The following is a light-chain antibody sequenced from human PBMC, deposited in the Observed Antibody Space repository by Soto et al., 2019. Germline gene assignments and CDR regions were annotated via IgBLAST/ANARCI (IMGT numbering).Light chain of an antibody. CDR2: KAS. V-gene: IGKV1-5*03. CDR1: QSISSW. CDR3: QQYKSYSIT. J-gene: IGKJ3*01. Sequence: DIQMTQSPSTLSASVGDRVTITCRASQSISSWLAWYQQKPGKAPKLLIYKASSLKSGVPSRFSGSGSGTEFTLTISSLQPDDFATYYCQQYKSYSITFVPGTKVDIK.